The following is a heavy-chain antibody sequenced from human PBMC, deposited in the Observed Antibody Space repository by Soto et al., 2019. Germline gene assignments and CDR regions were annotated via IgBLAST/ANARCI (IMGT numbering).Heavy chain of an antibody. V-gene: IGHV3-33*01. CDR2: IWYDGSNK. CDR1: GFTFSSYG. J-gene: IGHJ4*02. CDR3: ARDSSTYYYDSSGHGLDY. D-gene: IGHD3-22*01. Sequence: GGSLRLSCAASGFTFSSYGMHWVRQAPGKGLEWVAVIWYDGSNKYYADSVKGRFTISRDNSKNTLYLQMNSLRAEDTAVYYCARDSSTYYYDSSGHGLDYWGQGTLVTVSS.